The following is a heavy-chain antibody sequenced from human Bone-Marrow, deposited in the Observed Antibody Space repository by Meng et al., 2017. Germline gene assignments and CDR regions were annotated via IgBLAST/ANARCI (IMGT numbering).Heavy chain of an antibody. V-gene: IGHV1-69*13. J-gene: IGHJ4*02. CDR3: TSRGWYGDFGDY. CDR2: IFPIFDTP. CDR1: GSIFSNYT. Sequence: SVKVSCKASGSIFSNYTLSWVRQAPGQGLEWIGGIFPIFDTPNYAQEFQGRVTITADESTTTAYMELSSLRYEDTAVYYCTSRGWYGDFGDYWGQGTLGTVSS. D-gene: IGHD4-17*01.